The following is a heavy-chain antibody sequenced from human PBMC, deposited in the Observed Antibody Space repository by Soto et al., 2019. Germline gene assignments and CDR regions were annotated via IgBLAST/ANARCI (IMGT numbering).Heavy chain of an antibody. V-gene: IGHV3-11*06. Sequence: GGSLRLSCAASGFTSSDYYMSWIRQAPGKGLEWVSYISSSSSYTNYADSVKGRFTISRDNAKNSLYLQMNSLRAEDTAVYYCARDPGYYDSSGYPAPFDYWGQGTLVTVSS. D-gene: IGHD3-22*01. CDR3: ARDPGYYDSSGYPAPFDY. J-gene: IGHJ4*02. CDR2: ISSSSSYT. CDR1: GFTSSDYY.